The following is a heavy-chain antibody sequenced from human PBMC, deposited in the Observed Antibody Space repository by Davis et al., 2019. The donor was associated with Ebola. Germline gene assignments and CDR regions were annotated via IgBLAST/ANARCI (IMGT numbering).Heavy chain of an antibody. Sequence: PGGSLRLSCAASGFTFSSYSMNWVRQAPGKGLEWVSSISSSSSYIYYADSVKGRFTISRDNAKNSLYLQMNSLRAEDTAVYYCARLKIVGATNGYYYYGMDVWAKGPRSPSPQ. D-gene: IGHD1-26*01. V-gene: IGHV3-21*01. CDR2: ISSSSSYI. CDR3: ARLKIVGATNGYYYYGMDV. CDR1: GFTFSSYS. J-gene: IGHJ6*04.